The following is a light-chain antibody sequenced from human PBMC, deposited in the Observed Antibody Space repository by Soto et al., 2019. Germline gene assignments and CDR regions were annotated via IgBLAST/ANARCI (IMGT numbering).Light chain of an antibody. V-gene: IGKV1-5*01. Sequence: DIQMTQSPSTLSASVGDRVTITCRASQSISSWLAWYQQKPGKAPKLLIFDAFTLESGVPSRFSGSGSGTEFTLTISRLQPDDFATYYCQQYNSYCTFGQGTKLEIK. J-gene: IGKJ2*01. CDR3: QQYNSYCT. CDR2: DAF. CDR1: QSISSW.